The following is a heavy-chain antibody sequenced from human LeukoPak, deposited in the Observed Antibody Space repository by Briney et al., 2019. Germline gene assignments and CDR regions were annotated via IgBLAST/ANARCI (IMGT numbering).Heavy chain of an antibody. CDR2: ITSGGDKT. Sequence: QPGGSLRLSCAASGFIFRSYPMSWVRQAPGKGLEWVSAITSGGDKTYYGDSVKGRFTISRDNSKNTLSLQMNSLRPEDTAVYYCAKESPVGGTNYFDYWGQGTLVTVSS. CDR3: AKESPVGGTNYFDY. V-gene: IGHV3-23*01. CDR1: GFIFRSYP. J-gene: IGHJ4*02. D-gene: IGHD1-26*01.